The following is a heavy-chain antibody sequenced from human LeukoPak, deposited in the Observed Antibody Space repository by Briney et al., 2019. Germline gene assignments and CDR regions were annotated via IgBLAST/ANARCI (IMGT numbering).Heavy chain of an antibody. CDR3: AKNEEGYYYYGVDV. CDR2: ISGSGVST. CDR1: GFTFSSYA. Sequence: GGSLRLSCAASGFTFSSYAMSWVRQAPGKGLEWVSAISGSGVSTYYADSVKGRFTISRDDSKNTLHLQMNSLRAEDTAVYYCAKNEEGYYYYGVDVWGQGTTVTVSS. V-gene: IGHV3-23*01. J-gene: IGHJ6*02. D-gene: IGHD1-1*01.